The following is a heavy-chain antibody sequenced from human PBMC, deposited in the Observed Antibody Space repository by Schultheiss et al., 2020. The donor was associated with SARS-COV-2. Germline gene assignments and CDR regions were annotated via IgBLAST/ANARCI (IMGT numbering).Heavy chain of an antibody. D-gene: IGHD6-13*01. Sequence: GGSLRLSCAASGFTFSSYAMSWVRQAPGKGLEWVSYISSSGSTIYYADSVKGRFTISRDNAKNSLYLQMNSLRAEDTAVYYCARVAAAAPSYWGQGTLVTVSS. CDR1: GFTFSSYA. V-gene: IGHV3-48*04. CDR2: ISSSGSTI. J-gene: IGHJ4*02. CDR3: ARVAAAAPSY.